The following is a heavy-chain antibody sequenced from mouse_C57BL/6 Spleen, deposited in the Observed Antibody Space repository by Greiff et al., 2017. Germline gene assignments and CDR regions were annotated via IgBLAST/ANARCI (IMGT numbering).Heavy chain of an antibody. CDR1: GYTFTSYW. V-gene: IGHV1-53*01. J-gene: IGHJ4*01. D-gene: IGHD1-1*01. CDR2: INPSNGGT. Sequence: QVQLQQPGTELVKPGASVKLSCKASGYTFTSYWMHWVKQRPGQGLEWIGNINPSNGGTNYNEKFKSKATLTVDKSSSTAYMPRSSLTSEDSAVYYGARGYYGSYGAMDYWGQGTSVTVSS. CDR3: ARGYYGSYGAMDY.